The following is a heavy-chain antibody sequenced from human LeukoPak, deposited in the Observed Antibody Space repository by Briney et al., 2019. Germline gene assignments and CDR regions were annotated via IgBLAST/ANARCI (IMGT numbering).Heavy chain of an antibody. CDR3: ARAPAGYSGYALGAFDI. CDR2: INHSGST. V-gene: IGHV4-34*01. D-gene: IGHD5-12*01. Sequence: SETLSLTCAVYGGSFSGYYWSWIRQPPGKGLEWIGEINHSGSTNYNPSLKSRDTISVDTSKNQFSLKLSSVTAADTAVYYCARAPAGYSGYALGAFDIWGQGTMVTVSS. J-gene: IGHJ3*02. CDR1: GGSFSGYY.